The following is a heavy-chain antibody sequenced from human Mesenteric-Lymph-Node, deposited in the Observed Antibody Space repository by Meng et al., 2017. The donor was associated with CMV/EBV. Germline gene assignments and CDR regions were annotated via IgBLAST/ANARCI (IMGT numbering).Heavy chain of an antibody. V-gene: IGHV3-23*03. D-gene: IGHD4-11*01. CDR2: IYSGGSTT. CDR3: AKDYSNSPYDYYGMDV. J-gene: IGHJ6*02. CDR1: GFTFSSYA. Sequence: GGSLRLSCAVSGFTFSSYAMSWVRQAPGQGLEWVSVIYSGGSTTYYEDSVKGRFTISRDDSRNTLYLQMNSLRDEDTAVYYCAKDYSNSPYDYYGMDVWGQGTTVTVSS.